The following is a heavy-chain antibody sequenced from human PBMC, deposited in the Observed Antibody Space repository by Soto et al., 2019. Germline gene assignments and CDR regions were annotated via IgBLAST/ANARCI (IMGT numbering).Heavy chain of an antibody. V-gene: IGHV3-33*01. Sequence: GGSLRLSCAPSGFTFSSYGMHWVRQAPGKGLEWVAVIWYDGSNKYYADSVKGRFTISRDNSKNTLYLQMNSLRAEDTAVYYCARAPSYDSSGYNRYWGQGTMFNVS. CDR2: IWYDGSNK. CDR3: ARAPSYDSSGYNRY. J-gene: IGHJ4*02. D-gene: IGHD3-22*01. CDR1: GFTFSSYG.